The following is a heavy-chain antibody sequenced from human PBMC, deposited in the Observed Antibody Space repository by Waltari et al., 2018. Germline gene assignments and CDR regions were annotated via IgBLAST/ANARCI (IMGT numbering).Heavy chain of an antibody. Sequence: QLQLQESGPGLVKPSETLSLTCTVSGGSISSSSYYWGWIRQPPGKGLEWIGRIYYRGDTYCSPSLKGRVTISVDTSKNQFSLKLSSVTAADTAVYYCARQGVAATPNWCDPWGQGTLVTVSS. CDR2: IYYRGDT. J-gene: IGHJ5*02. D-gene: IGHD2-15*01. CDR3: ARQGVAATPNWCDP. CDR1: GGSISSSSYY. V-gene: IGHV4-39*01.